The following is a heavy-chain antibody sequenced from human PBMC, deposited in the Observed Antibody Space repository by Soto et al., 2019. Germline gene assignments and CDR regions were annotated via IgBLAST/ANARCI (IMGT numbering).Heavy chain of an antibody. CDR3: ARGDFDWLWIDY. Sequence: PGESLKISCKGCGYSFTSYWIDWVRQMPGKGLEWMGIIYPGDSDTRYSPSFQGQVTISADKSISTAYLQWSSLQASDTSIYYCARGDFDWLWIDYWGQGTLVTVSS. V-gene: IGHV5-51*01. J-gene: IGHJ4*02. CDR1: GYSFTSYW. D-gene: IGHD3-9*01. CDR2: IYPGDSDT.